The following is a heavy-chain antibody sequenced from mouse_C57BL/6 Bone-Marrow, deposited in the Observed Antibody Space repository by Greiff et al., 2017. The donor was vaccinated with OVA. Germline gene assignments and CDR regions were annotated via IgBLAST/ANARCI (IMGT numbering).Heavy chain of an antibody. CDR2: INPGSGGT. V-gene: IGHV1-54*01. D-gene: IGHD1-1*01. CDR3: ARRTYYYGSSYLYFDY. Sequence: QVQLQQSGAELVRPGTSVKVSCKASGYAFTNYLIEWVKQRPGQGLEWIGVINPGSGGTNYNEKFKGKATLTADKSSSTAYMQLSSLTSEDSAVYFCARRTYYYGSSYLYFDYWGQGTTLTVSS. CDR1: GYAFTNYL. J-gene: IGHJ2*01.